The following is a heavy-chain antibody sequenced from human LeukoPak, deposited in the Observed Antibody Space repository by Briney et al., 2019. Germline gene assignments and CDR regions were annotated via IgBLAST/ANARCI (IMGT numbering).Heavy chain of an antibody. Sequence: ASVKVSCKASGYTFTSYYMHWVRQAPGQGLEWMGIINPSIGDTKNAPKFQGRVTLTWDTSTSTVYMELSSLRYEDTAVYYCAVSAFDYWGQGTLVTVSS. CDR2: INPSIGDT. V-gene: IGHV1-46*03. CDR1: GYTFTSYY. CDR3: AVSAFDY. J-gene: IGHJ4*02. D-gene: IGHD3-10*01.